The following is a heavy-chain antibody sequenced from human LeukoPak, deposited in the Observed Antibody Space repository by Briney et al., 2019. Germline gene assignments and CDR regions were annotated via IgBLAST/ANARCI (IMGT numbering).Heavy chain of an antibody. CDR3: ATSGDSGSLPRNYYYGMDV. V-gene: IGHV1-45*02. J-gene: IGHJ6*02. CDR2: ITPFNGNT. D-gene: IGHD1-26*01. CDR1: GYTFTYRY. Sequence: SVKVSCKASGYTFTYRYLHWVRQAPGQALEWMGRITPFNGNTNYAQKFQDRVTITRDRSMSTAYMELSSLRSEDTAMYYCATSGDSGSLPRNYYYGMDVWGQGTTVTVSS.